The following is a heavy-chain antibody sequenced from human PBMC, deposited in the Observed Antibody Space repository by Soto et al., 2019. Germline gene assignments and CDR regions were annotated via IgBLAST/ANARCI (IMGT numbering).Heavy chain of an antibody. CDR2: IFYLGSW. CDR1: GDSIISTDFY. D-gene: IGHD4-4*01. V-gene: IGHV4-39*01. CDR3: ARQYSVLSNTNWFHX. Sequence: WETLSLTCTVSGDSIISTDFYWGWVRQPTGKGLELIGSIFYLGSWYYNPSLKSRVTMSVDTSKNQLSLRLRSVTAAETALYLCARQYSVLSNTNWFHXWGQVILVTVSX. J-gene: IGHJ5*02.